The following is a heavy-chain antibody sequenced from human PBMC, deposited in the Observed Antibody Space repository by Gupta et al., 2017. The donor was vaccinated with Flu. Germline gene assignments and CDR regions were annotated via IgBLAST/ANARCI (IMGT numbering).Heavy chain of an antibody. V-gene: IGHV3-21*06. J-gene: IGHJ5*01. Sequence: DVQLVESGGGLVKPGGSLRLFCAASGFTFSRYSMNWVRQAPGKGLEWVSSISNSGSHLFYTDSLRGRFTISRDNAKNSLYLQMNSLRAEDTAVYYCARGDCSGGSCDSATFDFWGQGALVTV. D-gene: IGHD2-15*01. CDR3: ARGDCSGGSCDSATFDF. CDR1: GFTFSRYS. CDR2: ISNSGSHL.